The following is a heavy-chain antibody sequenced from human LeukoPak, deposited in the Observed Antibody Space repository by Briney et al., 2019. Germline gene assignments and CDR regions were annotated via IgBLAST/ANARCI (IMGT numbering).Heavy chain of an antibody. Sequence: GGSLRLSCAASGFTFDDYGMSWVRQAPGKGLEWVSGINWNGDNTDYADSVKGRFTISRDNAKNSLYLQMNSMRAEDTALYYCARGFDGNFDYWGQGTLVTVAP. CDR2: INWNGDNT. CDR1: GFTFDDYG. V-gene: IGHV3-20*04. J-gene: IGHJ4*02. D-gene: IGHD3-9*01. CDR3: ARGFDGNFDY.